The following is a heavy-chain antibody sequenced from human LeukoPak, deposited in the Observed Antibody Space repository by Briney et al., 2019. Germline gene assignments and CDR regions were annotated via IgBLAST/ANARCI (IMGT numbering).Heavy chain of an antibody. CDR1: GFSFSSYG. Sequence: GGSLRPSCAASGFSFSSYGMHWVRQAPGKGLEWVALIWYDGSNKYYGDSVQGRFTISRDNSKNTLYLQMDSLRVDDTAVYYCTRMRLAGSRAYYFDYWGQGTLATVSS. J-gene: IGHJ4*02. V-gene: IGHV3-33*01. CDR2: IWYDGSNK. CDR3: TRMRLAGSRAYYFDY. D-gene: IGHD6-19*01.